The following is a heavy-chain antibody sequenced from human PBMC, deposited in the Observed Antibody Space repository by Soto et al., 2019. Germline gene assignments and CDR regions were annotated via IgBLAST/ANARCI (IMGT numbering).Heavy chain of an antibody. V-gene: IGHV1-24*01. CDR1: GYTLTELS. D-gene: IGHD2-15*01. Sequence: ASVKVSCKVSGYTLTELSMHWVRQAPGKGLEWMGGFDPEDGETIYAQKFQGRVTMTEDTSTDTAYMELSSLRSEDTAVYYCATPVVAATFDPISLDYWGQGTLVTVSS. J-gene: IGHJ4*02. CDR2: FDPEDGET. CDR3: ATPVVAATFDPISLDY.